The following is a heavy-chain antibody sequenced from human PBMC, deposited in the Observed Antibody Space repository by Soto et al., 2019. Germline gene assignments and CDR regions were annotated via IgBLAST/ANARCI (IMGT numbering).Heavy chain of an antibody. CDR1: GFTFSNAW. D-gene: IGHD2-2*01. V-gene: IGHV3-15*01. Sequence: GGSLRLSCAASGFTFSNAWMSWVRQAPGKGLEWVGRIKSKTDGGTTDYAAPVKGRFTISRDDSKNTLYLQMNSLKTEDTAVYYCTTDPANQDAFDIWGQGTMVIVSS. CDR2: IKSKTDGGTT. J-gene: IGHJ3*02. CDR3: TTDPANQDAFDI.